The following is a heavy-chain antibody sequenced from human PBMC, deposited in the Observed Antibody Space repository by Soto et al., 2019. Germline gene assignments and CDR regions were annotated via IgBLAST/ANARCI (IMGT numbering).Heavy chain of an antibody. V-gene: IGHV1-18*04. CDR1: CYTFTSYG. D-gene: IGHD6-13*01. Sequence: SVKVSCKASCYTFTSYGISWVRQAPGQGLEWMGWISAYNGNTNYAQKLQGRVTMTTDTSTSTAYMELRSLRSDDTAVYYCARDQLTGSSSWYQDYYYYGMDVWGQGTTVTVSS. CDR2: ISAYNGNT. J-gene: IGHJ6*02. CDR3: ARDQLTGSSSWYQDYYYYGMDV.